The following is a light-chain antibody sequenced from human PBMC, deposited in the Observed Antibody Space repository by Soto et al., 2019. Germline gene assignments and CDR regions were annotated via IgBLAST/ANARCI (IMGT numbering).Light chain of an antibody. CDR3: QQRSIWPPT. CDR2: DSS. CDR1: QSVNSH. Sequence: EIVLTQSPATLSLSPGERATLSCRASQSVNSHLAWYQQKPGQPPRLLIYDSSNRATGIPARFSGSGSGTDFTLTISSLEPDDFAVYYCQQRSIWPPTFGGGTKVDIK. V-gene: IGKV3-11*01. J-gene: IGKJ4*01.